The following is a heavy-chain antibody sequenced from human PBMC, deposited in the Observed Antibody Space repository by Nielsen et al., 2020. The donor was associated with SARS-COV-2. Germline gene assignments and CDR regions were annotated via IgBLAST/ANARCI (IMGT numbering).Heavy chain of an antibody. CDR1: GYTLTELS. V-gene: IGHV1-24*01. D-gene: IGHD5-18*01. J-gene: IGHJ4*02. CDR2: FDPEDGET. CDR3: AASGYSYGDY. Sequence: ASVKVSCKVSGYTLTELSMHWVRQAPGKGLEWMGGFDPEDGETIYAQKFQGRVTMTEDTSTDTAYMELRSLRSDDTAVYYCAASGYSYGDYWGQGTLVTVSS.